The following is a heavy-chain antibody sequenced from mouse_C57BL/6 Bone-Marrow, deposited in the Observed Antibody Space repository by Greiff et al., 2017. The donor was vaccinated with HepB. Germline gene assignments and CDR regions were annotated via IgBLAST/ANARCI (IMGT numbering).Heavy chain of an antibody. CDR1: GFTFSDYG. V-gene: IGHV5-17*01. J-gene: IGHJ1*03. D-gene: IGHD1-1*01. CDR3: ARIDTTVVEGYFDV. Sequence: EVKLMESGGGLVKPGGSLKLSCAASGFTFSDYGMHWVRQAPEKGLEWVAYISSGSSTIYYADTVKGRFTISRDNAKNTLFLQMTSLRSEDTAMYYCARIDTTVVEGYFDVWGTVTTVTVSS. CDR2: ISSGSSTI.